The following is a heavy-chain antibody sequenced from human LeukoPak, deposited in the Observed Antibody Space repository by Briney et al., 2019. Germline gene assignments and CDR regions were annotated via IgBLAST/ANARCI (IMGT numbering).Heavy chain of an antibody. D-gene: IGHD3-10*01. CDR2: IYYSGST. CDR3: ARKPERYYYGSGSPLYFDY. J-gene: IGHJ4*02. Sequence: SETLSLTCTVSGGSISSYYWSCIRQPPGKGLEWIGYIYYSGSTNYNPSLKSRVTISVDTSKNQFSLKLSSVTAADTAVYYCARKPERYYYGSGSPLYFDYWGQGTLVTVSS. V-gene: IGHV4-59*01. CDR1: GGSISSYY.